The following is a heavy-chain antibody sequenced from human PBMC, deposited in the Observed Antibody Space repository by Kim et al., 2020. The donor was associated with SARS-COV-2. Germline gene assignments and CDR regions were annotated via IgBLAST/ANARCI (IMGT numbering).Heavy chain of an antibody. CDR2: IRSKANSYAT. CDR3: TSVPGTTLAFWDAFD. V-gene: IGHV3-73*01. Sequence: GGSLRLSCAASGFTFSSSAMHWVRQASGQGLEWVGRIRSKANSYATVYAASVKGRFTISRDDSKSMAYLQMNSLKTEDTAVYYCTSVPGTTLAFWDAFD. J-gene: IGHJ3*02. CDR1: GFTFSSSA. D-gene: IGHD1-1*01.